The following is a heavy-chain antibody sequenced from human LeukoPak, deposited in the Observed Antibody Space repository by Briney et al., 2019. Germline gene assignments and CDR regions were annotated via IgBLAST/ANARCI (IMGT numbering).Heavy chain of an antibody. J-gene: IGHJ4*02. V-gene: IGHV4-4*09. CDR1: GGSISSYY. D-gene: IGHD1-26*01. CDR2: IYTSGST. CDR3: ARLGLRSGSPFDY. Sequence: SETLSLTCTVSGGSISSYYWSWIRQPPGKGLEWIGYIYTSGSTNYNPSLKSRVTISVDTSKNQFSLKLSSVTAADTAVYYCARLGLRSGSPFDYWGQGTLVTVSS.